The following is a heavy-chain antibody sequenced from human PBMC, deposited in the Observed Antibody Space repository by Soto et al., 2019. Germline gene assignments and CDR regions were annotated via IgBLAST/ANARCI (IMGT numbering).Heavy chain of an antibody. D-gene: IGHD2-21*02. Sequence: GESKKISWKGSGYSFISYWIGWVRQMPGKGLEWMGIIYPGDSDTRYSPSFQGQVTISADKSISTAYLQWSSLKASDTAMYYCARLGVTDAFDIWGQGTMVTVSS. CDR2: IYPGDSDT. V-gene: IGHV5-51*01. CDR3: ARLGVTDAFDI. J-gene: IGHJ3*02. CDR1: GYSFISYW.